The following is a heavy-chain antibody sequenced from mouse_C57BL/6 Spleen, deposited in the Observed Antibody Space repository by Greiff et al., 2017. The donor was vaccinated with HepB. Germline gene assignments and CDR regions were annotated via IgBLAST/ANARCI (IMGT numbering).Heavy chain of an antibody. V-gene: IGHV1-69*01. CDR1: GYTFTSYW. D-gene: IGHD2-1*01. CDR2: IDPSDSYT. Sequence: QVQLQQPGAELVLPGASVKLSCKASGYTFTSYWMHWVKQRPGQGLEWIGEIDPSDSYTNYNQKFKGKSTLTVDKSSSTAYMQLSSLTSEDSAVYYCARERLPYGTYTTYAMDYWGQGTSVTVSS. J-gene: IGHJ4*01. CDR3: ARERLPYGTYTTYAMDY.